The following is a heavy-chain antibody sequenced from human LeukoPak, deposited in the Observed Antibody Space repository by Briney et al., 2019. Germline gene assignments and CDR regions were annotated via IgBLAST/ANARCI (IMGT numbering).Heavy chain of an antibody. CDR1: LFTSFNYA. V-gene: IGHV3-23*01. J-gene: IGHJ4*02. Sequence: GGSLRLSCAASLFTSFNYAMSGARQAPGRGRGWVSVICGNAACTLYADSVKGRFIISRDNSRNTMYLYLQMNSLRAEDTAVYYCARHLATSGSYPLDYWGQGTPVTVSS. CDR3: ARHLATSGSYPLDY. CDR2: ICGNAACT. D-gene: IGHD2-2*02.